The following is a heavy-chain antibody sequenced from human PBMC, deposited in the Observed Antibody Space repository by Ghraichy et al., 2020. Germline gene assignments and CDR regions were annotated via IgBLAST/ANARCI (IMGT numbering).Heavy chain of an antibody. V-gene: IGHV3-30*04. CDR1: GFNFNTNI. J-gene: IGHJ5*02. Sequence: GGSLRLSCAASGFNFNTNIIHWVRQAPGKGLEWVTAISHDGNSKYYADSVKDRFTISRDNSENTVYLQMNSLIAEDMAVYYCAREKDSSGRCGFFDPWGQGTLVTVSS. CDR3: AREKDSSGRCGFFDP. D-gene: IGHD3-22*01. CDR2: ISHDGNSK.